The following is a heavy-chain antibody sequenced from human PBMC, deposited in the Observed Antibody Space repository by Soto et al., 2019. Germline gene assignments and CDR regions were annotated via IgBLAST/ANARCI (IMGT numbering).Heavy chain of an antibody. V-gene: IGHV3-30*18. CDR1: GFTFSSYG. CDR2: ISYDGSNK. J-gene: IGHJ6*02. D-gene: IGHD6-19*01. Sequence: QVQLVESGGGVVQPGRSLRLSCAASGFTFSSYGMHWVRQAPGKGLEWVAVISYDGSNKYYADSVKGRFTISRDNSKNTLYLQMNSLRAEDTAVYYCAKEIIAVGYYYYGMDVWGQGTTVTVSS. CDR3: AKEIIAVGYYYYGMDV.